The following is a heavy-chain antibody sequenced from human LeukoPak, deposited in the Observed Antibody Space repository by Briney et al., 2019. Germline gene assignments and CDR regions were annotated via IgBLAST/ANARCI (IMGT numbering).Heavy chain of an antibody. J-gene: IGHJ4*02. CDR2: INPNSGGT. V-gene: IGHV1-2*02. Sequence: ASVKVSCKASGYTFTGYYIHWVRQAPGQGLEWMGWINPNSGGTNYAQKLQGRVTMTRDTSISTAYMDLSRLRSDDTAVYYCARSVSGSYLDGYWGQGTLVTVSS. CDR3: ARSVSGSYLDGY. CDR1: GYTFTGYY. D-gene: IGHD1-26*01.